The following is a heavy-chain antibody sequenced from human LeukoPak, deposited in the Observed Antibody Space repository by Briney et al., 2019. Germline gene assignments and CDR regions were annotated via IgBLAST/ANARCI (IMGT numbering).Heavy chain of an antibody. CDR2: ISGSGGST. Sequence: PAGGSLRLSCAASGFTFSSYAMSWVRQAPGKGLEWVSTISGSGGSTYYADSVKGRFTISRDNAKNSLYLQMNSLRAEDTAVYYCARVRGAWFGEPFDYWGQGTLVTVSS. D-gene: IGHD3-10*01. CDR3: ARVRGAWFGEPFDY. V-gene: IGHV3-23*01. J-gene: IGHJ4*02. CDR1: GFTFSSYA.